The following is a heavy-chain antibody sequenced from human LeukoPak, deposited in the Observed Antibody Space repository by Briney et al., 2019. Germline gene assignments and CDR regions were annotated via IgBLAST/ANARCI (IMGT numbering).Heavy chain of an antibody. D-gene: IGHD3-9*01. V-gene: IGHV1-69*13. J-gene: IGHJ6*03. CDR1: GGTFSSYA. CDR2: IIPIFGTA. Sequence: ASVKVSCKASGGTFSSYAISWVRQAPGQGLEWMGGIIPIFGTANYAQKFQGRVTITADESTSTAYMELSSLRSEDTAVYYCARAPTDILNGHRYYYYMDVWGKGTTVTISS. CDR3: ARAPTDILNGHRYYYYMDV.